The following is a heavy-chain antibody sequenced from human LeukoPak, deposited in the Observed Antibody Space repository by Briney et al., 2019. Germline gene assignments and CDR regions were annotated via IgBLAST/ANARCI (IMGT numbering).Heavy chain of an antibody. CDR3: ARDPGYYYGSGKYYYYGMDV. D-gene: IGHD3-10*01. Sequence: SETLSLTCTVSGGSISSYYWRWIRQPPGKGLEWIGCIYYSGSTNYNPSLKSRVTISVDTSKNQFSLKLSSVTAADTAVYYCARDPGYYYGSGKYYYYGMDVWGQGTTVTVSS. J-gene: IGHJ6*02. CDR1: GGSISSYY. CDR2: IYYSGST. V-gene: IGHV4-59*01.